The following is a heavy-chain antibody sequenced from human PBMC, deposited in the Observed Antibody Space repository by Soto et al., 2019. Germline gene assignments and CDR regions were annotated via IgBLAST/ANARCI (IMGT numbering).Heavy chain of an antibody. V-gene: IGHV3-23*01. J-gene: IGHJ5*02. CDR3: AKAGDPYYYDSSGLTRFDP. D-gene: IGHD3-22*01. CDR1: GFTFSSYA. CDR2: ISGSGGST. Sequence: PGGSLRLSCAASGFTFSSYAMSWVRQAPGKGLEWVSAISGSGGSTYYADSVKGRFTISRDNSKNTLYLQMNSLRAEDTAVYYCAKAGDPYYYDSSGLTRFDPWGQGTLVTVSS.